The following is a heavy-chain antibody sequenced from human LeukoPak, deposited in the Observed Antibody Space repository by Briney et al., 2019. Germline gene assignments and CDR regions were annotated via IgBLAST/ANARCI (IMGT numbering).Heavy chain of an antibody. V-gene: IGHV3-21*01. Sequence: PGGSLRLSCAASGFTFATYSLNWVRQAPGKGLEWVSSISSSATYIYYADSMKGRFTISRDDAKHSLYLQMNSLRAEDTAVYYCARTPSSGNYFPWYFDLWGRGTLVTVPS. CDR3: ARTPSSGNYFPWYFDL. CDR1: GFTFATYS. J-gene: IGHJ2*01. D-gene: IGHD1-26*01. CDR2: ISSSATYI.